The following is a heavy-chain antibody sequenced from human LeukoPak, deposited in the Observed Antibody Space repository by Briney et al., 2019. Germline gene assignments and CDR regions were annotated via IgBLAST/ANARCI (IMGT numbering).Heavy chain of an antibody. Sequence: GGSLRLSCAASGFTFSSYAMSWVRQAPGKGLEWVSAISGSGGSTYYADSVKGRFTISRDNSKNTLYLQMNSLRAEDTAVYYCAKGAGDFWSGPSFYYYYYYMDVWGKGTTVTVSS. CDR2: ISGSGGST. CDR1: GFTFSSYA. D-gene: IGHD3-3*01. V-gene: IGHV3-23*01. CDR3: AKGAGDFWSGPSFYYYYYYMDV. J-gene: IGHJ6*03.